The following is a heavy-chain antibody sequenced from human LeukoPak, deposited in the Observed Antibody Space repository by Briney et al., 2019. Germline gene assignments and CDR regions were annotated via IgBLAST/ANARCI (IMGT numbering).Heavy chain of an antibody. J-gene: IGHJ2*01. CDR2: INAYNGNR. CDR3: ARERWYFDL. CDR1: GYTFPSYV. V-gene: IGHV1-18*01. Sequence: ASVKVSCKASGYTFPSYVISWGRQAPGQGLGGMGWINAYNGNRNYEQKIKGRVTMTTDTSTSTAYMELRSLRSDDTAVYYCARERWYFDLWGRGTLVTVSS.